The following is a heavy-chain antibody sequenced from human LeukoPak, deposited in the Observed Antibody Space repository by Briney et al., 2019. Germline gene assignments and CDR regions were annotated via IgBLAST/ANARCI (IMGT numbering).Heavy chain of an antibody. V-gene: IGHV3-23*02. CDR3: AKQRGALRENYYMDV. CDR1: GLSFSNYA. CDR2: AGSSSR. Sequence: PGGSLRLSCLASGLSFSNYAMSWVRQAPGKGLEWFSNAGSSSRLYGDSVKGRFSVSRDNSKNTLYLQMNSLRADDTAVYYCAKQRGALRENYYMDVWGKGTTVTVSS. J-gene: IGHJ6*03.